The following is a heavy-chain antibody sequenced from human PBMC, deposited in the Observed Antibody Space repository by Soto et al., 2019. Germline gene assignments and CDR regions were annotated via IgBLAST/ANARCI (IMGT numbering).Heavy chain of an antibody. CDR1: GGSIGNDNYY. CDR3: VATTVTTISLDY. Sequence: QVQLRESGPGLVKPSQTLSLTCTVSGGSIGNDNYYWTWIRQHPGKGLEWIGYSYYSGSTYYNPSLKSRFSISVDTSKNQFSLKLSSVTAADTAVYYCVATTVTTISLDYWGQGTLVTVSS. V-gene: IGHV4-31*03. D-gene: IGHD4-17*01. CDR2: SYYSGST. J-gene: IGHJ4*02.